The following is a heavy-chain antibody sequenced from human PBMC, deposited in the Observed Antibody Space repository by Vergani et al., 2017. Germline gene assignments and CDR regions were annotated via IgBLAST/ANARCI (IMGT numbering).Heavy chain of an antibody. CDR1: GFTFSSYE. CDR3: ARDSGLKGTAYFDY. CDR2: ISSSGSTI. J-gene: IGHJ4*02. D-gene: IGHD1-1*01. V-gene: IGHV3-48*03. Sequence: EVQLLESGGGLVQPGGSLRLSCAASGFTFSSYEMNWVRQAPGKGLEWVSYISSSGSTIYYADSVKGRFTISRDNAKNSLYLQMNSLRDEDTAVYYCARDSGLKGTAYFDYWGQGTLVTVSS.